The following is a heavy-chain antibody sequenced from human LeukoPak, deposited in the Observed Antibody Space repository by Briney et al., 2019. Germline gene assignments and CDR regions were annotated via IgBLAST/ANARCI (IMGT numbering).Heavy chain of an antibody. Sequence: QSGGSLRLSCAASGFTFSSYAMSWVRQAPGKGLEWVSAISGSGGSTYYADSVKGRFTISRDNSKNTLYLQMNSLRVEDTAVYYCAKERVSSGWNPHWFDPWGQGTLVTVSS. V-gene: IGHV3-23*01. CDR2: ISGSGGST. D-gene: IGHD6-19*01. J-gene: IGHJ5*02. CDR1: GFTFSSYA. CDR3: AKERVSSGWNPHWFDP.